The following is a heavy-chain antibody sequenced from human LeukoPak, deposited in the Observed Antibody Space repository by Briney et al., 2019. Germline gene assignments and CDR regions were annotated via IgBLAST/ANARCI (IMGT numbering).Heavy chain of an antibody. CDR3: AREGSLFQY. CDR1: GFTLSDYW. D-gene: IGHD3-10*01. Sequence: QPGESLRLSCAASGFTLSDYWMSWIRQAPGKGPEWVANIKGDGSEKNYVDSVKGRFTISRDNAKNSLYLQMNSLRAEDTAIYSCAREGSLFQYWGQGTLVTVSS. V-gene: IGHV3-7*01. J-gene: IGHJ4*02. CDR2: IKGDGSEK.